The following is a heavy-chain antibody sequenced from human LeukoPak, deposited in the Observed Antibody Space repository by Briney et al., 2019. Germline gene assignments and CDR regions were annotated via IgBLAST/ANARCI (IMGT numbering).Heavy chain of an antibody. CDR1: GGTFSSYA. J-gene: IGHJ4*02. V-gene: IGHV1-69*01. Sequence: ASVKVSCKASGGTFSSYAISWVRQAPGQGLEWMGGIIPIFGTANYAQKFQGRVTITADESTSTAYMELSSLRSEDTAVYYCARDRTTVVTPGENYYFDYWGQGTLVTVSS. D-gene: IGHD4-23*01. CDR2: IIPIFGTA. CDR3: ARDRTTVVTPGENYYFDY.